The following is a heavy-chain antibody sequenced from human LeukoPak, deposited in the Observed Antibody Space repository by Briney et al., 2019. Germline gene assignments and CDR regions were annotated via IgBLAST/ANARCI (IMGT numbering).Heavy chain of an antibody. CDR1: GGSISSGGYY. J-gene: IGHJ4*02. V-gene: IGHV4-31*03. CDR3: AKGGMTTVTIDY. Sequence: SETLSLTCTVSGGSISSGGYYWSWIRQHPGKGLEWIGYIYYSGSTYYNPSLKSRVTISVDTSKNQFSLKLSSVTAADTAVYYCAKGGMTTVTIDYWGQGTLVTVSS. CDR2: IYYSGST. D-gene: IGHD4-11*01.